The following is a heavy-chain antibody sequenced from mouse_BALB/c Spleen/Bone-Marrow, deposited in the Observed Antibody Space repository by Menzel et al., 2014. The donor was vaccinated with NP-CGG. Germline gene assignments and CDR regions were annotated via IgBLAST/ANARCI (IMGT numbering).Heavy chain of an antibody. CDR2: ISTYYGDA. CDR3: ARRGGFYAMDY. J-gene: IGHJ4*01. V-gene: IGHV1S137*01. CDR1: GYTFTDYA. Sequence: LVESGAELVRPGVSVKISCKGSGYTFTDYAMHWVKQSHAKSLEWIGVISTYYGDASYNQKFKGKATMTVDRSSSTAYMELARLTSEDSAIYYCARRGGFYAMDYRGQGTSVTVSS.